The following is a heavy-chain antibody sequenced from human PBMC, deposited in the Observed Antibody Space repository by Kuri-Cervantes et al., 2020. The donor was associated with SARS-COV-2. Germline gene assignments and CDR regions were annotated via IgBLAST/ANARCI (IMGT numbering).Heavy chain of an antibody. D-gene: IGHD3-10*01. CDR3: TTDSKGADYYGSGSPPYFDY. V-gene: IGHV3-15*01. CDR2: IKSKTDGGTT. CDR1: GLDIRSEY. J-gene: IGHJ4*02. Sequence: GESLKISCAASGLDIRSEYMTWVRQAPGKGLEWVGRIKSKTDGGTTDYAAPVKGRFTISRDDSKNTLYLQMDSLKTEDTAVYYCTTDSKGADYYGSGSPPYFDYWGQGTLVTVSS.